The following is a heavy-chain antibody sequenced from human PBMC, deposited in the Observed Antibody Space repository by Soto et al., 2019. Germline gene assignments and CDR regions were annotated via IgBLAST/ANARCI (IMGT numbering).Heavy chain of an antibody. J-gene: IGHJ4*02. Sequence: GGSLRLSCAASGFTFSSYGRHWVRQAPGKGLEWVAVIWYDGSNKYYADSVKGRFTISRDNSKNTLYLQMNSLRAEDTAVYYCARDLYSSGWYRTFDYWGQGTLVTVS. V-gene: IGHV3-33*01. CDR2: IWYDGSNK. D-gene: IGHD6-19*01. CDR1: GFTFSSYG. CDR3: ARDLYSSGWYRTFDY.